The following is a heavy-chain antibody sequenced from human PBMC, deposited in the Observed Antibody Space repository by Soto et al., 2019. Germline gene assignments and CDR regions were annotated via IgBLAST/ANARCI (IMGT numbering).Heavy chain of an antibody. D-gene: IGHD3-22*01. CDR3: ASGTYYYDSSGYYYGHDAFDI. V-gene: IGHV4-30-4*01. J-gene: IGHJ3*02. CDR2: IYYSGST. Sequence: SETLSLTCTVSGDSISSGDYYWSWIRQPPGKGLEWIGYIYYSGSTYYNPSLKSRVTISVDTSKNQFSLKLSSVTAADTAVYYCASGTYYYDSSGYYYGHDAFDIWGQGTMVTVSS. CDR1: GDSISSGDYY.